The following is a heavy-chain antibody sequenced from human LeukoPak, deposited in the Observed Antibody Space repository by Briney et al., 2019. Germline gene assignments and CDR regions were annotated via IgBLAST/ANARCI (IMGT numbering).Heavy chain of an antibody. CDR1: GFTFSSYY. V-gene: IGHV3-74*01. Sequence: PGGSLGLSCAASGFTFSSYYMHWARQAPGKGPVWVSRINSDGSSTNYADSVKGRFTISRDNAKNTLYLQMNSLRAEDTAVFYCEREDRVDNSPGTFDIWGQGTMVIVSS. CDR2: INSDGSST. D-gene: IGHD1-1*01. CDR3: EREDRVDNSPGTFDI. J-gene: IGHJ3*02.